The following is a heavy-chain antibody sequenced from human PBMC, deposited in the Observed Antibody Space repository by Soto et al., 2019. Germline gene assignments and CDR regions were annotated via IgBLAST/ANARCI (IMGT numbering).Heavy chain of an antibody. CDR2: IKQDGSEK. V-gene: IGHV3-7*01. CDR3: ARRCGSGSCDS. D-gene: IGHD3-10*01. CDR1: GFTISSYW. J-gene: IGHJ4*02. Sequence: EVQLVESGGGLVQPGGSLRLSCAASGFTISSYWMNWVRQAPGKGLEWVANIKQDGSEKYYVDSVKGRFTISRDNAKNSLDLQMNSLRAEDTAVYYCARRCGSGSCDSWGQGTLVTVSS.